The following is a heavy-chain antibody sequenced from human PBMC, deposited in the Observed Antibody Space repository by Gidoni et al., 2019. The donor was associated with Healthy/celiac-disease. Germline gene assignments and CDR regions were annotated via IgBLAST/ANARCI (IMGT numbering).Heavy chain of an antibody. Sequence: EVQLVESGGGLVKPGGSLRLSCAASGCTFSSYSMNWVRQAPGKGLEWVSSMSSSSSYIYYADSVKGRFTISRDNAKNSLYLQMNSLRAEDTAVYYCAREVAVSWEPFDYWGQGTLVTVSS. V-gene: IGHV3-21*01. CDR1: GCTFSSYS. J-gene: IGHJ4*02. CDR2: MSSSSSYI. CDR3: AREVAVSWEPFDY. D-gene: IGHD1-26*01.